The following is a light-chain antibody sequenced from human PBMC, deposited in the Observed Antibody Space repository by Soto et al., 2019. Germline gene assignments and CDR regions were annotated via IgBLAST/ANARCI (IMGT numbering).Light chain of an antibody. V-gene: IGKV3-20*01. CDR3: QQYGGSPPYT. Sequence: EIVLTQSPGTLSLSPGERATLSCRASRSISSTYLACYQQKPGQAPRLLIYGASSRATGIPDRFSGSGSGTDFTLTISRLEPEDFAVYYCQQYGGSPPYTFGQGTKLEIK. CDR2: GAS. J-gene: IGKJ2*01. CDR1: RSISSTY.